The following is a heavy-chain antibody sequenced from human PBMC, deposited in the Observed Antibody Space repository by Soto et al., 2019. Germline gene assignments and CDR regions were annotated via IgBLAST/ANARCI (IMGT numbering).Heavy chain of an antibody. CDR1: GFTFSSYA. CDR2: ISGSGGST. V-gene: IGHV3-23*01. J-gene: IGHJ6*02. CDR3: AKDPSGSSTGYYYYGMDV. D-gene: IGHD1-26*01. Sequence: EVQLLESGGGLVQPGGSLRLSCAASGFTFSSYAMSWVRQAPGKGLEWVSAISGSGGSTYYADSVKGRFTISRDNSKNALHLQLYSLRAEDTAVYYCAKDPSGSSTGYYYYGMDVWGQGTTVTVSS.